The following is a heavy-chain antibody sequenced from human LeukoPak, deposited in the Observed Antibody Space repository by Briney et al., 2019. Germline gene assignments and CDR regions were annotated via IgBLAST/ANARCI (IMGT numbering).Heavy chain of an antibody. J-gene: IGHJ4*01. Sequence: GGSLRLSCVASGFTFSNHWMHWVRQVPGKGLVWVSRIDGGGSSTSYAGSVKGRFSISRDNGENTLYLQMNSLRVEDTAVYYCARGPGSSGGAYVGDYWGHGTLVTVSS. CDR1: GFTFSNHW. CDR2: IDGGGSST. D-gene: IGHD3-22*01. V-gene: IGHV3-74*01. CDR3: ARGPGSSGGAYVGDY.